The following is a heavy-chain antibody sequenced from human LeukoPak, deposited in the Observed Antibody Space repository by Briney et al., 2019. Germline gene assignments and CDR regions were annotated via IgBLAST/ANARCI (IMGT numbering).Heavy chain of an antibody. D-gene: IGHD3-22*01. CDR2: IIPMFATA. V-gene: IGHV1-69*13. Sequence: GASVKVSCKASRGTFSSYAISWVRQAPGQGLEWMGGIIPMFATANYAQKFQGRVTITADESTSTAYMELSSLRSEDTAVYYCARGLGDYYNRSGYYYGWFDPWGQGTLVTVSS. CDR1: RGTFSSYA. J-gene: IGHJ5*02. CDR3: ARGLGDYYNRSGYYYGWFDP.